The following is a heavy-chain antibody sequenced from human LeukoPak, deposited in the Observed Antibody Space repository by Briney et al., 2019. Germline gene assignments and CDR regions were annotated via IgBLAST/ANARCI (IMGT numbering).Heavy chain of an antibody. D-gene: IGHD2-15*01. V-gene: IGHV4-31*03. CDR3: ASRCPSYCTGGSCYSCDY. J-gene: IGHJ4*02. CDR2: IYYSGST. Sequence: SQTLSLTCSVSGGSISSGGYYWSWIRQHPGKGLECIGNIYYSGSTYYNPSLKSRVTISVDTSENQFSLKLTSVTAADTAVYYCASRCPSYCTGGSCYSCDYWGRGTLVTVSS. CDR1: GGSISSGGYY.